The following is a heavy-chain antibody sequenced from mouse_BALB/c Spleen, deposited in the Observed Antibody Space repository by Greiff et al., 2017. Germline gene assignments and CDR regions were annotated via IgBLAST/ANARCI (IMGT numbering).Heavy chain of an antibody. D-gene: IGHD2-3*01. CDR2: IYPGNGDT. Sequence: QVQLQQPGAELVKPGASVKMSCKASGYTFTSYNMHWVKQTPGQGLEWIGAIYPGNGDTSYNQKFKGKATLTADKSSSTAYMQLSSLTSEDSAVYYCARNDGYYVPDYWGQGTTLTVSS. V-gene: IGHV1-12*01. CDR1: GYTFTSYN. J-gene: IGHJ2*01. CDR3: ARNDGYYVPDY.